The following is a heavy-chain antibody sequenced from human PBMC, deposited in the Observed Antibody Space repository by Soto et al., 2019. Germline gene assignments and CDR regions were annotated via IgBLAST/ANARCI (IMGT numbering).Heavy chain of an antibody. CDR3: ARGWNYGMDV. CDR1: GGSISSSSYY. D-gene: IGHD6-19*01. Sequence: PSETLSLTCTVSGGSISSSSYYWGWIRQPPGKGLEWIGSIYYSGSTYYNPSLKSRVTISVDTSKNQFSLKLSSVTAADTAVYYCARGWNYGMDVWGKGTTVTVPS. J-gene: IGHJ6*04. CDR2: IYYSGST. V-gene: IGHV4-39*01.